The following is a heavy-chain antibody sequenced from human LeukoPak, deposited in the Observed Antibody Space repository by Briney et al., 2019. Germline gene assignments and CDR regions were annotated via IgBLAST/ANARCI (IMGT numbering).Heavy chain of an antibody. V-gene: IGHV1-69*13. CDR2: IIPIFGTA. CDR1: GGTSSSYA. Sequence: SVKVSCKASGGTSSSYAISWVRQAPGQGLEWMGGIIPIFGTANYAQKFQGRVTITADESTSTAYMELSSLRSEDTAVYYCARGQEELMVATPIDYWGQGTLVTVSS. J-gene: IGHJ4*02. CDR3: ARGQEELMVATPIDY. D-gene: IGHD5-12*01.